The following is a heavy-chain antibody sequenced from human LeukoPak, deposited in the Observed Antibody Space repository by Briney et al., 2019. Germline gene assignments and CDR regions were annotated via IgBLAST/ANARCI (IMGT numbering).Heavy chain of an antibody. J-gene: IGHJ6*03. CDR2: IYYSGST. Sequence: PSETLSLTCTVSGGSLSSYYWSWIRQPPGKGLEWIGYIYYSGSTNYNPSLMSRVTISVDTSKNQFSLKLSSVTAADTAVYYCARDGGYSNYYYYYYYMDVWGKGTTVTVSS. V-gene: IGHV4-59*01. D-gene: IGHD4-11*01. CDR3: ARDGGYSNYYYYYYYMDV. CDR1: GGSLSSYY.